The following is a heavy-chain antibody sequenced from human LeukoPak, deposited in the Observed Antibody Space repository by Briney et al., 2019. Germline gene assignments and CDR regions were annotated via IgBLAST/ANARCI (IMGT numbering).Heavy chain of an antibody. CDR2: ISGSGGST. Sequence: GGSLRLSCAASGFTFSSYAMSWVRQAPGKGLEWVSAISGSGGSTYYADSVKGRFTISGDNSKNTLYLQMNSLRAEDTAVYYCAKVLGYCSGGSCCYYGMDVWGQGTTVTVSS. CDR3: AKVLGYCSGGSCCYYGMDV. J-gene: IGHJ6*02. D-gene: IGHD2-15*01. CDR1: GFTFSSYA. V-gene: IGHV3-23*01.